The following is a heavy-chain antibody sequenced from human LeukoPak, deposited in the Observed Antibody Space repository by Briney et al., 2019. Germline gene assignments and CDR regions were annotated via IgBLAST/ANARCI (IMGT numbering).Heavy chain of an antibody. J-gene: IGHJ4*02. D-gene: IGHD3-3*01. Sequence: GASVKVSCKASGYTFTSYDINWVRPATGQGLEWMGWMNPNSGNTGYAQKFQGRVTMTRNTSISTAYMELSSLRSEDTAVYYCARGLYYDFWSGYYTPAPDDYWGQGTLVTVSS. CDR2: MNPNSGNT. CDR3: ARGLYYDFWSGYYTPAPDDY. CDR1: GYTFTSYD. V-gene: IGHV1-8*01.